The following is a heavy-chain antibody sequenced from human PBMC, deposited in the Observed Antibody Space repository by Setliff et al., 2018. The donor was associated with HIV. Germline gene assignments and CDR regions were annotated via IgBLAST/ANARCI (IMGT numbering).Heavy chain of an antibody. V-gene: IGHV3-23*01. J-gene: IGHJ4*02. CDR1: GFTFSSYA. D-gene: IGHD3-22*01. CDR3: AKTYYYDSSGYYGVDY. Sequence: PGGSLRLSCAASGFTFSSYAMSWVRQAPGKGLEWVSAISGSGGSTYYADSVKGRFTISRDNSKNTLYLQMNSLRAEDTAVYYRAKTYYYDSSGYYGVDYWGQGTLVTVSS. CDR2: ISGSGGST.